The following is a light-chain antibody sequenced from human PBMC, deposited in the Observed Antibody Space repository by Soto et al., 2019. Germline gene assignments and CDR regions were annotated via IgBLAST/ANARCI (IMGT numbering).Light chain of an antibody. CDR3: QQYDYWPPLT. CDR2: GAS. CDR1: QRVGSN. J-gene: IGKJ4*01. Sequence: EVVMTQSPATLSVSPGEGATLSCRASQRVGSNLAWYQQKPGQAPRLLIYGASTRATGIPARFSGSGSGTEFTLTISSLQSEDFAVYYCQQYDYWPPLTFGGGTKVDIK. V-gene: IGKV3-15*01.